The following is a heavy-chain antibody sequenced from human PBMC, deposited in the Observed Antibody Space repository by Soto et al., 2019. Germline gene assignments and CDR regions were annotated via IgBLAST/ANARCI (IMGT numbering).Heavy chain of an antibody. CDR3: ARDGEGF. CDR2: INTDGSAT. Sequence: GSLRLSCAASGFTFSSNWMHWVRRVPGRGLVWVSRINTDGSATDYVDSVKGRFTMSRDNAKKMLYLQMNNLRVEDTAVYYCARDGEGFWGQGTLVTVSS. V-gene: IGHV3-74*01. CDR1: GFTFSSNW. D-gene: IGHD2-21*01. J-gene: IGHJ4*02.